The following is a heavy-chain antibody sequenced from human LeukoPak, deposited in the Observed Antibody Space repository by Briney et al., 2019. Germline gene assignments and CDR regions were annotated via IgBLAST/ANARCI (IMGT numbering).Heavy chain of an antibody. CDR1: GFTVISNL. J-gene: IGHJ4*02. CDR2: IYSGGAT. V-gene: IGHV3-53*01. Sequence: GGSLRLSCAASGFTVISNLMTWVRQSPGRGLEWLSSIYSGGATYYAASVKGRFTISRDDSTNSVSLQMTKLRVEDTAIYYCARGAYRISWPGIDYWGQGTLVTVSS. CDR3: ARGAYRISWPGIDY. D-gene: IGHD3-16*02.